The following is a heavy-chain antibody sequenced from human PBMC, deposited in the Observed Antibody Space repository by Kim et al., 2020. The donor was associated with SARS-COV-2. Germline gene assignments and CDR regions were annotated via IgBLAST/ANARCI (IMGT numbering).Heavy chain of an antibody. CDR3: AKGL. J-gene: IGHJ6*01. CDR1: GFTFSNYA. CDR2: IGASGDFA. Sequence: GGSLRLSCTASGFTFSNYAMNWVRQAPGKGLEWVSTIGASGDFANYAVSVKGRFIVSRDKSKNTLFVQMNSLGVEDTALYFCAKGLWG. V-gene: IGHV3-23*01.